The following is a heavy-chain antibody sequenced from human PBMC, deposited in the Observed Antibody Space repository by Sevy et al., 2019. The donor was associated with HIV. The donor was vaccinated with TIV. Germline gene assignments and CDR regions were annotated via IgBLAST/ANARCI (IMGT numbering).Heavy chain of an antibody. Sequence: SEILSLTCTVSGGSISSYYWSWIRQPPGKGLEWLGYIYYSGSTNYNPSLKSRVTISVDTSKNQFSLKLSSVTAADTAVYCYARVKVKYSGSYHNFDYWGQGTLVTVSS. V-gene: IGHV4-59*01. CDR1: GGSISSYY. J-gene: IGHJ4*02. CDR3: ARVKVKYSGSYHNFDY. CDR2: IYYSGST. D-gene: IGHD1-26*01.